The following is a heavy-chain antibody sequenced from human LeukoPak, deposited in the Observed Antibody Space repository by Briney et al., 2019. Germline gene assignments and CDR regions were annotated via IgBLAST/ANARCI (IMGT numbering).Heavy chain of an antibody. CDR1: GFTVSSNY. CDR3: ARDDPYYYDSSGYYHRIGYFDL. D-gene: IGHD3-22*01. Sequence: GGSLRLSCAASGFTVSSNYMSWVRQAPGKGLEWVSVIYSGGSTYYADSVKGRFTISRVNSKNTLYLQMNSLRAEDTAVYYCARDDPYYYDSSGYYHRIGYFDLWGRGTLVTVSS. CDR2: IYSGGST. J-gene: IGHJ2*01. V-gene: IGHV3-53*01.